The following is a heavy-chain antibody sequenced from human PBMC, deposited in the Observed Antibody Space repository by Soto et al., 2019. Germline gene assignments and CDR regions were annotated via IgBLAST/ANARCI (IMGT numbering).Heavy chain of an antibody. Sequence: GGSLRLSCATSGFPFSDYYMSWIRQAPGKGLEWLSHISPKSTYRNYADSVKGRFAISRDNTKSSLFLQMNSLGVEDTAVYYCTRGGGGGLFEHWGQGVLVTVSS. D-gene: IGHD2-21*01. CDR2: ISPKSTYR. CDR1: GFPFSDYY. V-gene: IGHV3-11*06. CDR3: TRGGGGGLFEH. J-gene: IGHJ4*02.